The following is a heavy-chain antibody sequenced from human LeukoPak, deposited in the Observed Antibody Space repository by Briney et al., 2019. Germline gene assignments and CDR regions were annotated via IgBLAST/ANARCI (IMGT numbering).Heavy chain of an antibody. D-gene: IGHD6-19*01. Sequence: GGSLRLSCAASGFTFSSYSMNWVRQAPGKGLEWVSVIYSGGSTYYADSVKGRFTISRDNSKNTLYLQMNSLRAEDTAVYYCARDTPGIAVAGTAFDIWGQGTMVTVSS. CDR3: ARDTPGIAVAGTAFDI. V-gene: IGHV3-66*01. J-gene: IGHJ3*02. CDR1: GFTFSSYS. CDR2: IYSGGST.